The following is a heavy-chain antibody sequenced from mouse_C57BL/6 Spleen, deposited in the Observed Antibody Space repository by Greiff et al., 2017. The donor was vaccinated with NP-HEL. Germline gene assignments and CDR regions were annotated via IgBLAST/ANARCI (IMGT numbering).Heavy chain of an antibody. J-gene: IGHJ4*01. CDR1: GFTFSDYY. CDR2: INYDGSST. CDR3: ARDGGLPYYYAMDY. Sequence: EVQLVESEGGLVQPGSSIKLSCTASGFTFSDYYMAWVRQVPEKGLEWVANINYDGSSTYYLDSLKSRFIISRDNAKNILYLQMSSLKSEDTATYYCARDGGLPYYYAMDYWGQGTSVTVSS. D-gene: IGHD2-4*01. V-gene: IGHV5-16*01.